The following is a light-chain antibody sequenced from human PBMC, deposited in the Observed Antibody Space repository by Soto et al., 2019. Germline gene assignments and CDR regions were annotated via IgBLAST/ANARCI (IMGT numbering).Light chain of an antibody. CDR3: LQDHNYPLT. V-gene: IGKV1-6*01. J-gene: IGKJ4*01. CDR1: QDIRSD. Sequence: AIQMTQFPSSLSASVGDRVTITCRASQDIRSDLGWYQQRPGEAPKLLIYASSSLQSGVPSRFSGSGSGTDFTLTISSLQPEDFATYHCLQDHNYPLTVGGGTKVDSK. CDR2: ASS.